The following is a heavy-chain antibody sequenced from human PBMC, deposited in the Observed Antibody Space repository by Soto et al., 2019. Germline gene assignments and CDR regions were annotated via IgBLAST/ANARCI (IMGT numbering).Heavy chain of an antibody. CDR1: GFTFSSYA. Sequence: EVQLLESGGGLVQPGGSLRLSCAASGFTFSSYAMSWVRQAPGKGLEWVSAISGSGGSTYYADSVKGRFTISRDNSKSTVYLQMNSLRAEDTAVYYCAKVPSRYYYYMDVWGNGTTVTVSS. J-gene: IGHJ6*03. CDR3: AKVPSRYYYYMDV. V-gene: IGHV3-23*01. CDR2: ISGSGGST.